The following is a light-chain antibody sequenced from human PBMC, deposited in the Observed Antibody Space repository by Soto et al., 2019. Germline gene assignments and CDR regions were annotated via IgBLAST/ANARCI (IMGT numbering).Light chain of an antibody. Sequence: EIVLTQSPATLSLSPGERATLSCRASQSVRSSLAWYQQKPGQAPSLLIYDASNRATGIPARFSGSGSGTDFTLPISSLEPEDFAVYHCQQRTNWPLTFGGGTKVEIK. CDR1: QSVRSS. V-gene: IGKV3-11*01. J-gene: IGKJ4*01. CDR2: DAS. CDR3: QQRTNWPLT.